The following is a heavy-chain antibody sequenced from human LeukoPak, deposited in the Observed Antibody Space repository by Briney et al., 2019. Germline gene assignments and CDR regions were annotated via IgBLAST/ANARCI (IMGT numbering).Heavy chain of an antibody. CDR1: GGSFSGYY. CDR2: INHSGST. J-gene: IGHJ5*02. CDR3: ARLATTVTPARRDWFDP. Sequence: SETLSLTCAVYGGSFSGYYWSWIRQPPGKGLEWIGEINHSGSTNYNPSLKSRVTISVDTSKNQFSLKLSSVTAADTAVYYCARLATTVTPARRDWFDPWGQGTLVTVSS. D-gene: IGHD4-17*01. V-gene: IGHV4-34*01.